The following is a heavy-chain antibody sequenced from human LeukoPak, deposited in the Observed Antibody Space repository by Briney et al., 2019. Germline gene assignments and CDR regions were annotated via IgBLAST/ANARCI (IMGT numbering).Heavy chain of an antibody. CDR1: GGSISSNAFY. Sequence: KPSETLSLTCTVSGGSISSNAFYWGWIRQPPGKGLEWIGSLYYSGSTHYNPSLKSRVTISVDTSKNQFSLKLSSVTAADTAVYYCAREGLATMIRGVIPYWGQGTLVTVSS. CDR2: LYYSGST. CDR3: AREGLATMIRGVIPY. D-gene: IGHD3-10*01. V-gene: IGHV4-39*07. J-gene: IGHJ4*02.